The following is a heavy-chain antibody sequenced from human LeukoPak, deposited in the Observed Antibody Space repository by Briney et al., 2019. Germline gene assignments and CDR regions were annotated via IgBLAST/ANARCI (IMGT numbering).Heavy chain of an antibody. CDR3: ATRGGDFWSGFEN. V-gene: IGHV1-24*01. CDR2: FDPEQAKT. J-gene: IGHJ4*02. Sequence: GASVKVSCKVSGDSLTDLNIQWVRQAPGKGRECLGGFDPEQAKTIYAQNFQGRVTMTEDDSTDTAYMELNSLKSEDTAVYYCATRGGDFWSGFENWGQGTLVTVSS. CDR1: GDSLTDLN. D-gene: IGHD3-3*01.